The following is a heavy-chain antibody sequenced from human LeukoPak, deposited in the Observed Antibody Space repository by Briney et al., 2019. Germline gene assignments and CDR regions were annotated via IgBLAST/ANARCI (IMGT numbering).Heavy chain of an antibody. CDR1: GDSILSYY. Sequence: SETLSLTCTVSGDSILSYYWSWIRQPPGKGLEWIGYRYYGGSTGHNPSLESRVSISVDASQNQFSLNLTSVTAADTAVYYCARGRIAVSNGWYGYYFEYWGQGTLVSVSS. CDR3: ARGRIAVSNGWYGYYFEY. CDR2: RYYGGST. J-gene: IGHJ4*02. D-gene: IGHD6-19*01. V-gene: IGHV4-59*01.